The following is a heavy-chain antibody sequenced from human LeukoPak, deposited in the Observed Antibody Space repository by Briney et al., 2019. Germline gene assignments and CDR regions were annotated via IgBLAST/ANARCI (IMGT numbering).Heavy chain of an antibody. V-gene: IGHV4-4*02. D-gene: IGHD6-25*01. CDR3: ASGLGAARSYFEY. CDR2: IYYSGST. CDR1: GGSISTSKW. J-gene: IGHJ4*02. Sequence: SETLSLTGAVSGGSISTSKWWSWVRQPPGKGLEWIGEIYYSGSTNYNPSLNDRVTISVDTSKNQFSLELNSVTAADTAVYYCASGLGAARSYFEYWGQGTLVTVSS.